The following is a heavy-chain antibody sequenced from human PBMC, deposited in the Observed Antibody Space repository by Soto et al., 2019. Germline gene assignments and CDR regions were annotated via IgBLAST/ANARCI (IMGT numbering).Heavy chain of an antibody. J-gene: IGHJ4*02. D-gene: IGHD3-10*01. Sequence: SVKVSCKASGGTFSSYAISCVRQAPGQGLEWMGGIIPIFGTANYAQKFQGRVTITADESTSTAYMELSSLRSEDTAVYYCARDGVSYYYGSGSYYLEYWGQGTLVTVSS. V-gene: IGHV1-69*13. CDR3: ARDGVSYYYGSGSYYLEY. CDR1: GGTFSSYA. CDR2: IIPIFGTA.